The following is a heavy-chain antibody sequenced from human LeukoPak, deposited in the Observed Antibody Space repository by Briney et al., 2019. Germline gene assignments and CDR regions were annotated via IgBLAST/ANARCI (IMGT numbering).Heavy chain of an antibody. Sequence: ASVKVPCKASGYTFTSYGISWVRQAPGQGLEWMGWISAYNGNTNYAQKLQGRVTMTTDTSTSTAYMELRSLRSDDTAVYYCARVIYDSSGYYSGRWFDPWGQGTLVTVSS. D-gene: IGHD3-22*01. CDR1: GYTFTSYG. CDR2: ISAYNGNT. CDR3: ARVIYDSSGYYSGRWFDP. J-gene: IGHJ5*02. V-gene: IGHV1-18*01.